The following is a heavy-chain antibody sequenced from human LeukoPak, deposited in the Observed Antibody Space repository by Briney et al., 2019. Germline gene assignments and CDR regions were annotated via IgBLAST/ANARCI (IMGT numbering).Heavy chain of an antibody. D-gene: IGHD3-16*02. CDR1: GGSISSSSFH. J-gene: IGHJ4*02. Sequence: SETLSLTCTVSGGSISSSSFHWGWIRQPPGKGLEWIGSIYSGSTDYNPTLKSRVTISVDTSKNQFSLKLSSVTAADTAVYYCARVPHDYVWGSYRRYFDYWGQGTLVTVSS. V-gene: IGHV4-39*07. CDR2: IYSGST. CDR3: ARVPHDYVWGSYRRYFDY.